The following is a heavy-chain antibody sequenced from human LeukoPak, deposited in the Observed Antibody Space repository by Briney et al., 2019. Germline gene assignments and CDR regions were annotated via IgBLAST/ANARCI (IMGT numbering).Heavy chain of an antibody. D-gene: IGHD3-22*01. V-gene: IGHV3-30*02. J-gene: IGHJ6*03. Sequence: GESLRLSCSNSGFTFSNYWMSWVRQPPGKGLEWVAFIRYDGSNKYYADSVKGRFTISRDNSKNTLYLQMNSLRAEDTAVYYCARGTYYYDSSGYPDYYYYYYMDVWGKGTTVTISS. CDR2: IRYDGSNK. CDR1: GFTFSNYW. CDR3: ARGTYYYDSSGYPDYYYYYYMDV.